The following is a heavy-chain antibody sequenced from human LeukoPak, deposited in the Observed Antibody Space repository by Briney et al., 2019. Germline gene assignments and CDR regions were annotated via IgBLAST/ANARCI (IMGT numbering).Heavy chain of an antibody. CDR1: GGSISSYY. D-gene: IGHD6-13*01. CDR3: ARGAQAWQLVPFDF. Sequence: SETLSLTCTVSGGSISSYYWTWIRQPPGKGLEWIGYIYYSGSTNYNPSLKSRVTISVDTSKNQFSLKLSSVSAADTAVYYCARGAQAWQLVPFDFWGQGALVAVSS. J-gene: IGHJ4*02. CDR2: IYYSGST. V-gene: IGHV4-59*01.